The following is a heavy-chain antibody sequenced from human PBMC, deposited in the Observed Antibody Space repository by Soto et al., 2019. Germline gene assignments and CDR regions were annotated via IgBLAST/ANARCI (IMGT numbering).Heavy chain of an antibody. D-gene: IGHD3-3*01. CDR1: GYTFTSDG. V-gene: IGHV1-18*01. CDR3: ARVDFWSGYGNWFDP. CDR2: ISAYNGNT. Sequence: ASVKGSCKASGYTFTSDGISWVRQAPGQGLEWMGWISAYNGNTNYAQKLQGRVTMTTDTSTSTAYMELRSLRSDDTAVYYCARVDFWSGYGNWFDPWGQGTLVTVSS. J-gene: IGHJ5*02.